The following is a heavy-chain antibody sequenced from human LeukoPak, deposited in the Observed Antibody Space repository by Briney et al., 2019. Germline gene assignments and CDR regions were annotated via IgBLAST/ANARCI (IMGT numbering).Heavy chain of an antibody. J-gene: IGHJ4*02. CDR3: AYYYDSSGFYPEMS. D-gene: IGHD3-22*01. CDR2: IYTSGST. V-gene: IGHV4-4*07. Sequence: SETLSLTCTVPGGSISTYYWSWIRQPAGKGLEWIGHIYTSGSTIYNPSLKSRVTISIDTSENQFSLKLSSVTAADTAVYYCAYYYDSSGFYPEMSWGQGILVTVSS. CDR1: GGSISTYY.